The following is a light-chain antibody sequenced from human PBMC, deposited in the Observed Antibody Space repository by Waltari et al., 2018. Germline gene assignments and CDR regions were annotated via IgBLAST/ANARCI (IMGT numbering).Light chain of an antibody. J-gene: IGKJ3*01. CDR2: AAS. Sequence: DIQMTQSPSSVSASVGDRVTITCRASQGISNLLAWYQQKPGKAPKLLIYAASSLQTWVPERVSGSGSGTEFTPTISSLQPEDFATYYCQQASSFPITFGPGTKVDIK. CDR1: QGISNL. V-gene: IGKV1-12*01. CDR3: QQASSFPIT.